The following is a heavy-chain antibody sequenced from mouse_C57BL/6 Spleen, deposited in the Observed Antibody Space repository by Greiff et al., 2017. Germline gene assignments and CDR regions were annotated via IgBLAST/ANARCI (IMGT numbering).Heavy chain of an antibody. CDR1: GFSLSTSGMG. Sequence: QVTLKVSGPGILQSSQTLSLTCSFSGFSLSTSGMGVSWIRQPSGKGLEWLAHIYWDDDKRYNPSLKSRLTISQDTSRNQVFLKITSVDTADTSTYYCARSYGSSYLPWFAYWGQGTLVTVSA. CDR2: IYWDDDK. CDR3: ARSYGSSYLPWFAY. D-gene: IGHD1-1*01. V-gene: IGHV8-12*01. J-gene: IGHJ3*01.